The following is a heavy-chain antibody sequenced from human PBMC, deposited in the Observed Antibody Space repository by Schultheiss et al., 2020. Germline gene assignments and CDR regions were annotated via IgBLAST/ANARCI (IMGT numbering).Heavy chain of an antibody. CDR3: VSSTSY. J-gene: IGHJ4*02. CDR2: ISGSGVST. V-gene: IGHV3-23*01. D-gene: IGHD6-13*01. CDR1: GGSFSGYY. Sequence: ETLSLTCAVYGGSFSGYYWSWIRQPPGKGLEWVSGISGSGVSTYYADSVKGRFTISRDNSKNTLYLQMNSLRAEDTAVYYCVSSTSYWGQGTLVTVSS.